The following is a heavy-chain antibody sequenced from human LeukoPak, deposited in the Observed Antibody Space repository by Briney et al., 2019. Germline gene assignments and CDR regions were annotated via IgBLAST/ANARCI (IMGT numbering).Heavy chain of an antibody. CDR3: ARYSSSPDYEWAYDY. CDR1: GFTFSSYW. V-gene: IGHV3-74*01. J-gene: IGHJ4*02. D-gene: IGHD4-17*01. Sequence: QPGGSLRLSCAASGFTFSSYWMHWVRQAPGKGLVWVSRINSDGSSTSYADSVKGRFTISRDNAKNTLYLQMNSLRAEDTAVYYCARYSSSPDYEWAYDYWGQGTLVTVSS. CDR2: INSDGSST.